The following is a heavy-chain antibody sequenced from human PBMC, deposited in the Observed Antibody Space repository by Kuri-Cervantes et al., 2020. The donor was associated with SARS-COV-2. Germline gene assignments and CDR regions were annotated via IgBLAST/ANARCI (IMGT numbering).Heavy chain of an antibody. CDR3: ARHLPDMETTMALDY. Sequence: GGSLRLSCAASGFTFSSYAMSWVRQAPGKGLEWVSAISGSGGSTYYADSVKGRFTISRDNSKNTLYLQMNSLRAEDTAVYYCARHLPDMETTMALDYWGQGTLVTVSS. V-gene: IGHV3-23*01. D-gene: IGHD5-18*01. CDR2: ISGSGGST. J-gene: IGHJ4*02. CDR1: GFTFSSYA.